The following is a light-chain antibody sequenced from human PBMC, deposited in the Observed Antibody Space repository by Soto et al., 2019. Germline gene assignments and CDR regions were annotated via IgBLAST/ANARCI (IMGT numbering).Light chain of an antibody. CDR1: QNVLDNY. J-gene: IGKJ3*01. CDR2: GAS. CDR3: QQYGSSPVVN. Sequence: EIVLTQSPGTLSLSPGERATLSCRASQNVLDNYLTWYQQKPGQAPRLLIYGASSRATGIPDRFSGSGSGTEFTLTISRLEPEDFAVYYCQQYGSSPVVNCGPGTKVAIK. V-gene: IGKV3-20*01.